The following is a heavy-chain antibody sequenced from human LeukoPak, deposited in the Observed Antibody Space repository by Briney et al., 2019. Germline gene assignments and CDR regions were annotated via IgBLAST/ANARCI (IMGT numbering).Heavy chain of an antibody. D-gene: IGHD2-15*01. CDR2: IYYSGST. CDR1: GGSISSSSYY. Sequence: SETLSPTCTVSGGSISSSSYYWGWIRQPPGKGLEWIGSIYYSGSTYYNPSLKSRVTISVDTSKNQFSLKLSSVTAADTAVYYCARDRNGVVVAAYYYYYGMDVWGQGTTVTVSS. V-gene: IGHV4-39*07. CDR3: ARDRNGVVVAAYYYYYGMDV. J-gene: IGHJ6*02.